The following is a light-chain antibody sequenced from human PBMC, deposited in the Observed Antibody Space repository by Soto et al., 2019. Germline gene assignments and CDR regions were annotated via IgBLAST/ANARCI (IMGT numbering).Light chain of an antibody. V-gene: IGKV1-13*02. CDR3: QQSYSTLRT. J-gene: IGKJ1*01. Sequence: IRRTQSPSSLSASVRDRVTINCLASQGISSALAWYQQKPGKAPKLLIYDASSLESGVPSRFSGSGSGTDFTLTISSLQPEDFATYYCQQSYSTLRTFGQGTKVDI. CDR1: QGISSA. CDR2: DAS.